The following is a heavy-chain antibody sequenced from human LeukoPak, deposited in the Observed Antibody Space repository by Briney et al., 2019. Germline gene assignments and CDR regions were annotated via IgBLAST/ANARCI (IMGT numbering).Heavy chain of an antibody. CDR2: ISDSGGTT. CDR1: GFTFSSYA. V-gene: IGHV3-23*01. J-gene: IGHJ4*02. Sequence: GGSLRLSCAASGFTFSSYAMTWVRQAPGRGLEWVSYISDSGGTTYFADSVKGRFTSSRDNSKNTLYLQMNRLRVDDTAVYYCATWTGITPYWGQGTLVTVSS. D-gene: IGHD1-20*01. CDR3: ATWTGITPY.